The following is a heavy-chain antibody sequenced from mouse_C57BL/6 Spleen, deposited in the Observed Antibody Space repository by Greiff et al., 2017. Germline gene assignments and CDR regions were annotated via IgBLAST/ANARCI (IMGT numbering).Heavy chain of an antibody. Sequence: VQLQQSGAELVRPGASVTLSCKASGYTFTDYEMHWVKQTPVHGLEWIGAIDPETGGTAYNQKFKGKAILTADKSSSTAYMEHRSLTSEDSAVFYCTRSYGSSYGYAMGYWGQGTSVTVAT. CDR3: TRSYGSSYGYAMGY. CDR1: GYTFTDYE. D-gene: IGHD1-1*01. J-gene: IGHJ4*01. V-gene: IGHV1-15*01. CDR2: IDPETGGT.